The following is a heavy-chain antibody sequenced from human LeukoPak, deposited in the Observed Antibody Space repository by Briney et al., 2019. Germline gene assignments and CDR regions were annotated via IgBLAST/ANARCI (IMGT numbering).Heavy chain of an antibody. Sequence: PSETLPLTCTVSSASITSSPYFWGWIRQSPGKGLEWIGSISYSGTTYYNPSLKSRVTISVDTSKNQFSLKLNSVTAADTAVYYCARSVRRGFNFDSWGQGTLVIVSS. CDR3: ARSVRRGFNFDS. D-gene: IGHD5-12*01. J-gene: IGHJ4*02. CDR2: ISYSGTT. V-gene: IGHV4-39*01. CDR1: SASITSSPYF.